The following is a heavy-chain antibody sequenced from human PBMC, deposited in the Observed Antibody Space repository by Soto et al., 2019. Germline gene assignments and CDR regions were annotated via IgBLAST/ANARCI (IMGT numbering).Heavy chain of an antibody. D-gene: IGHD3-9*01. CDR2: ISSDGDLR. V-gene: IGHV3-23*01. Sequence: EVHLLGSGGDLVKPGGSLRLSCEVSGFTFNNFAMSWVRQSPGTGLEWVSTISSDGDLRHYAESVKGRFTISRDNSKSSLFLQMNSLRAEATALYFCAKVRQRFLDILTGATNFDSWGQGTLVNVSS. J-gene: IGHJ4*02. CDR1: GFTFNNFA. CDR3: AKVRQRFLDILTGATNFDS.